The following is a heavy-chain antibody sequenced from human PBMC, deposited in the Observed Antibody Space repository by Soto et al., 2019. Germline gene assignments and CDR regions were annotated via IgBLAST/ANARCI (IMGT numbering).Heavy chain of an antibody. CDR1: GFTFSSYW. D-gene: IGHD6-19*01. Sequence: GGSLRLSCAASGFTFSSYWMHWVRHAPGKGLVWVSRIDTYGSATKYADSVEGRFTISRDNAKNTLYLQMNSLRAEDTAVYYCARVLKSSGWDNDVFDIWGQGTMVTVSS. CDR2: IDTYGSAT. J-gene: IGHJ3*02. CDR3: ARVLKSSGWDNDVFDI. V-gene: IGHV3-74*01.